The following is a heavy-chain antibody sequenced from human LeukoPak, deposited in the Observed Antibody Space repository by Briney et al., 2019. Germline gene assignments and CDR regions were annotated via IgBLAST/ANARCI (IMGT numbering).Heavy chain of an antibody. CDR1: GYTFTSYG. CDR2: ISAYNGNT. V-gene: IGHV1-18*01. D-gene: IGHD1-7*01. Sequence: ASVKVSCKASGYTFTSYGISWVRQAPGQGLEWMGWISAYNGNTNYAQKLQGRVTMTTDTSTSTAYMELRSLRSDDTAVYYCARSRYNWNYRIDYFDYWGQGTLVTVSS. J-gene: IGHJ4*02. CDR3: ARSRYNWNYRIDYFDY.